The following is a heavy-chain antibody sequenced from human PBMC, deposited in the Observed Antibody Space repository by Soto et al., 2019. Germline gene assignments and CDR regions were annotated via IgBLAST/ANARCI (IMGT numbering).Heavy chain of an antibody. Sequence: VQLVESGGALVQPGGSLRLSCAASGLVFKTYWVAWVRQGPGKGLEWVASIDQDGSATYYADSVKGRFTISRDNAADSAHLHMNSRRVRDTAIYYCATPGSDSGGTWGQGTLVTVTS. CDR3: ATPGSDSGGT. D-gene: IGHD6-25*01. V-gene: IGHV3-7*03. CDR1: GLVFKTYW. CDR2: IDQDGSAT. J-gene: IGHJ5*02.